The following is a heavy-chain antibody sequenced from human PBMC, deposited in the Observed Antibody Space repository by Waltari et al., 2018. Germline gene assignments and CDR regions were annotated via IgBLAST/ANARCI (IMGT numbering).Heavy chain of an antibody. J-gene: IGHJ5*02. CDR2: IYTSGYT. D-gene: IGHD4-17*01. V-gene: IGHV4-4*07. Sequence: QVQLRESGPGLVKSSETLSLTCSVSGGSIRNYYWTWIRQPAGKGLEWIGRIYTSGYTAYNPSLKSRVTMSVDTSKNQFSLYLSSVTAADTAVYYCARVNEGLRINWFDPWGQGTLVTVSS. CDR1: GGSIRNYY. CDR3: ARVNEGLRINWFDP.